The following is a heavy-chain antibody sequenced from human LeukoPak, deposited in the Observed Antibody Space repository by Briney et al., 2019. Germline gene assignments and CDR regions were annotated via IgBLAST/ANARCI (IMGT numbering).Heavy chain of an antibody. J-gene: IGHJ3*01. D-gene: IGHD1-1*01. Sequence: GGSLRLSCAASGYIFSRDWMSWVRQAPGKGLEWVGLIRNKPDGGTADYATPVKGRFTISRDDSKNTLYLQMNSLKTEDTAVYYCTTYNDKDAFNVWGQGIMVTVSS. CDR1: GYIFSRDW. CDR3: TTYNDKDAFNV. V-gene: IGHV3-15*01. CDR2: IRNKPDGGTA.